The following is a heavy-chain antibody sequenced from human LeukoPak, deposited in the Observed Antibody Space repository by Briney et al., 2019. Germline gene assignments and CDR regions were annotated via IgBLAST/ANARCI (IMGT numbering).Heavy chain of an antibody. V-gene: IGHV3-23*01. CDR1: GFTFSSDV. J-gene: IGHJ4*02. CDR2: SSGSGGST. D-gene: IGHD6-13*01. Sequence: GGSLRLSCAVSGFTFSSDVMSWVRKAPAKGLDWVSGSSGSGGSTYYADSVKGRFTISRDNSKNTLYLQMNSMRAEDTAVYYCAKKGIAAADSFDYWGRGTLVTVSS. CDR3: AKKGIAAADSFDY.